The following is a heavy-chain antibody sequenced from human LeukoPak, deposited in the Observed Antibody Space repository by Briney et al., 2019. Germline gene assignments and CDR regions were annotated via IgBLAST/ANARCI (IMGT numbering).Heavy chain of an antibody. Sequence: ASVKVSCKASGCTFTIYGISLVRQAPGQGLEWMGGIIPFFGRTNYAQKVQGRGTITPDKSTRTAYMELSSWRSEDTAMYECARVNYSRNSLYCTGDYWGQGNLVTVSS. CDR2: IIPFFGRT. J-gene: IGHJ4*02. V-gene: IGHV1-69*06. D-gene: IGHD2-2*01. CDR1: GCTFTIYG. CDR3: ARVNYSRNSLYCTGDY.